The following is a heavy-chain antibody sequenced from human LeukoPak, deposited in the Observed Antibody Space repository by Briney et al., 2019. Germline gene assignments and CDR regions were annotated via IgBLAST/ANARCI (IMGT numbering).Heavy chain of an antibody. Sequence: SGGSLRLSCAASGFTFSSYSMNWVRQAPGKGLEWVSSISSNSSYIYYADSVKGRFTISRDNAKNSLYLQMNSLRAEDTAVYYCARGPYYYDSSGYFYDYWGQGPWSPSPQ. V-gene: IGHV3-21*01. J-gene: IGHJ4*02. CDR2: ISSNSSYI. CDR3: ARGPYYYDSSGYFYDY. D-gene: IGHD3-22*01. CDR1: GFTFSSYS.